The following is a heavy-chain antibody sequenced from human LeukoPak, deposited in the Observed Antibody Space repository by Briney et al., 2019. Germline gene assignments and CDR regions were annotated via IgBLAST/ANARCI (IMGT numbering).Heavy chain of an antibody. Sequence: SETLSLTCTVSGGSISSGDYYWSWIRQPPGKGLEWIGYIYYSGSTYYNPSLKSRVTISVDTSKNQFSLKLSSVTAADTAVYYCARLGDKHGNWFDPWGQGTLVTVSS. CDR3: ARLGDKHGNWFDP. J-gene: IGHJ5*02. CDR2: IYYSGST. CDR1: GGSISSGDYY. V-gene: IGHV4-30-4*01.